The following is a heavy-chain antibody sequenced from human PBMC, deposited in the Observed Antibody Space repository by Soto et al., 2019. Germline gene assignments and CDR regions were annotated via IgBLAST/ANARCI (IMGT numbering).Heavy chain of an antibody. D-gene: IGHD6-19*01. CDR1: GCSISSGGYY. V-gene: IGHV4-31*03. J-gene: IGHJ4*01. CDR2: IYYSGST. CDR3: AKTYSSGRGYFDY. Sequence: QVQLPESGPGLVKPSQTLSLTCTVSGCSISSGGYYWSWIRQHPGTGLAWIGYIYYSGSTYYNPSLKSRVTISVDTDKNQFSLKLSSVKAADTAVYYCAKTYSSGRGYFDYWGHGTLVTVSA.